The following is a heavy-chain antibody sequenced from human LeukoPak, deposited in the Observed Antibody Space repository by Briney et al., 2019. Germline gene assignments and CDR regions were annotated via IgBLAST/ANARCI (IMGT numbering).Heavy chain of an antibody. J-gene: IGHJ4*02. CDR3: ARSRYYYDSSGYYRGPFDY. CDR2: ISSSSSYI. D-gene: IGHD3-22*01. V-gene: IGHV3-21*01. Sequence: KTGGSLRLSCAASGFTFSSYSMNWVRQAPGKGLEWVSSISSSSSYIYYADSVKGRFTISRDNAKNSLYLQMNSLRAEDTAVYYCARSRYYYDSSGYYRGPFDYWGQGTLVTVSS. CDR1: GFTFSSYS.